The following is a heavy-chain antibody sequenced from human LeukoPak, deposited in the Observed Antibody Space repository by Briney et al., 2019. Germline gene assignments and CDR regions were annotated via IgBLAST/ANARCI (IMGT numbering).Heavy chain of an antibody. Sequence: GGSLRLSCAASEFTFNIYSMNWVRQAPGKGLEWVSSISRGSSYTYYADSVKGRFTISRDNSQNTLYLQMNSLRAEDTAVYYCARDGPRAGRGVIFENWGQGTLVTVSS. J-gene: IGHJ4*02. CDR3: ARDGPRAGRGVIFEN. V-gene: IGHV3-21*01. CDR1: EFTFNIYS. CDR2: ISRGSSYT. D-gene: IGHD3-10*01.